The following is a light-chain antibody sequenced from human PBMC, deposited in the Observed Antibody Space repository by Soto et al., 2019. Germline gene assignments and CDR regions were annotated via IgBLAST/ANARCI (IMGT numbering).Light chain of an antibody. CDR2: KAS. CDR3: QQYNSYSRT. Sequence: DIQMTQSPSTLSASVGDRVTITCRASQSISSWLAWYQQKPGKAPKLLIYKASSLESGVPSRFSGSGSGTEFNLNISSLQPDDFATYYCQQYNSYSRTFGQGTKVDIK. CDR1: QSISSW. V-gene: IGKV1-5*03. J-gene: IGKJ1*01.